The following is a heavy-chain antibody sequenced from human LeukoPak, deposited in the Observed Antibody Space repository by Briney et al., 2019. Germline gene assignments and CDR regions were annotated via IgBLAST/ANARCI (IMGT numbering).Heavy chain of an antibody. CDR3: ARSGTGEGSNYYYYGMDV. CDR2: ISYDGSNK. CDR1: GFTFSSYS. V-gene: IGHV3-30*03. Sequence: GGSLRLSCAASGFTFSSYSMNWVRQAPGKGLEWVAVISYDGSNKYYADSVKGRFTISRDNSKNTLYLQMNSLRAEDTAVYYCARSGTGEGSNYYYYGMDVWGEGTTVTVSS. D-gene: IGHD7-27*01. J-gene: IGHJ6*04.